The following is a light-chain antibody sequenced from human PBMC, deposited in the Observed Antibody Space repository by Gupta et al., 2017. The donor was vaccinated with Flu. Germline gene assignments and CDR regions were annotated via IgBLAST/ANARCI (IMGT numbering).Light chain of an antibody. J-gene: IGKJ4*01. CDR1: QCLLHSNGYNY. Sequence: DMVMTQSPLSLPFTPGEPASISCRSSQCLLHSNGYNYLDWYLQKPGQSPQLLIYLGSNRASGVPDRFSGSGSGTDFTLKISRVEAEDVGVYYCMQALQTPLTFGGGTKVEIK. V-gene: IGKV2-28*01. CDR3: MQALQTPLT. CDR2: LGS.